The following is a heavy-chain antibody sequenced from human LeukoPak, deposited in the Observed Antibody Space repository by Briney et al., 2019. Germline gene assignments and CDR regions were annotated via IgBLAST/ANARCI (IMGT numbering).Heavy chain of an antibody. Sequence: SGGSLRLSCTASGFTFSDYFMTWIRQAPGKGLEWLSYISGSGSTMSYVASVRGRFTISKDNAKNSLYLLIDSLRAEDTAMYYCARDRQFRLHDPWGQGILVTVSS. CDR1: GFTFSDYF. D-gene: IGHD3-16*01. CDR3: ARDRQFRLHDP. V-gene: IGHV3-11*01. CDR2: ISGSGSTM. J-gene: IGHJ5*02.